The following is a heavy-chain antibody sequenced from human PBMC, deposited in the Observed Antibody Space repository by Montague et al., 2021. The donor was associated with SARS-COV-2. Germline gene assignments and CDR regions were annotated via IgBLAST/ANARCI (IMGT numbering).Heavy chain of an antibody. V-gene: IGHV6-1*01. CDR2: TYYRSKWYN. Sequence: CAISGDSVSSNSAAWNWIRQSPSRGLEWLGRTYYRSKWYNDYAVSVKSRITINPDTSKNQFSLQLNSVTPEDTAVYYCARGGWGAPGTGRLFDYWGQGTVVTVSS. D-gene: IGHD3-10*01. CDR3: ARGGWGAPGTGRLFDY. J-gene: IGHJ4*02. CDR1: GDSVSSNSAA.